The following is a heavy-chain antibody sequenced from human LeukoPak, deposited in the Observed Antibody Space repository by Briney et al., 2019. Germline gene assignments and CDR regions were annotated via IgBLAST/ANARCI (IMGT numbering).Heavy chain of an antibody. CDR3: AKGSASGRPYCSDY. V-gene: IGHV3-23*01. CDR1: GFTFSSYA. J-gene: IGHJ4*02. Sequence: GGSLRLSCAASGFTFSSYAMSWVRQAPGKGLEWVSSITGGGDDTYHADSVKGRFTISRDNSKNTLYLQMNSLRAEDSAIYYCAKGSASGRPYCSDYWGQGILVTVSS. CDR2: ITGGGDDT. D-gene: IGHD2-15*01.